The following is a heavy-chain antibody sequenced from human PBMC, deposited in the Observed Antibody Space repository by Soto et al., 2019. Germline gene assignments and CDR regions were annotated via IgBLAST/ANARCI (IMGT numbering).Heavy chain of an antibody. D-gene: IGHD3-10*01. CDR2: IWFDGSKQ. J-gene: IGHJ6*02. CDR1: GLRFSSYG. V-gene: IGHV3-33*01. CDR3: ARELLYGSGSRDFHYYGMDV. Sequence: QVQLVESGGGVVQPGGSLRLSCAASGLRFSSYGIHWVRQAPGKGLQWVAVIWFDGSKQYYADSVKARFNISRDNSKNTVYLQMNSMRADDTAVYYCARELLYGSGSRDFHYYGMDVWGQGTTVTVSS.